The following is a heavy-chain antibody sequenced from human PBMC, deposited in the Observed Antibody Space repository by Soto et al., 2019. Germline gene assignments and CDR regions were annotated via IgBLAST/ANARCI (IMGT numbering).Heavy chain of an antibody. D-gene: IGHD3-10*01. CDR3: AMTQWAGERS. J-gene: IGHJ5*02. CDR1: GFTLSGDD. CDR2: FSGGNGRT. Sequence: EVQLLESGGGLVQPGGSLRLSCAASGFTLSGDDVNWVRQPPGKGLEWVSGFSGGNGRTYYADSVRGRFTVSRDTSRNTIYLEMDSLRAEDTAIYYCAMTQWAGERSWGQGTLVTVFS. V-gene: IGHV3-23*01.